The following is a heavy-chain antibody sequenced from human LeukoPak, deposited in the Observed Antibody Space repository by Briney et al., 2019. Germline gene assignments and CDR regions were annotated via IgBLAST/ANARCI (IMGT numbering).Heavy chain of an antibody. J-gene: IGHJ3*02. V-gene: IGHV3-21*01. CDR2: ISSSSSYT. CDR1: GFTFSSYS. CDR3: ARDLCSGGGCYSGADAFDI. Sequence: GGSLRLSCAASGFTFSSYSMNWVRQAPGKGLEWVSSISSSSSYTYYVDSVKGRFTISRDKAKDSLYLKMNSLRAEDTAVYYCARDLCSGGGCYSGADAFDIWGQGTMITVSS. D-gene: IGHD2-15*01.